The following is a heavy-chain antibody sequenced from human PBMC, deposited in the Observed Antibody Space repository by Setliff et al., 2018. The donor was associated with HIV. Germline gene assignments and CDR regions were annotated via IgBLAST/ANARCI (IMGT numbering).Heavy chain of an antibody. D-gene: IGHD4-17*01. Sequence: PSETLSLTCTVSGGSISSYYWSWIRQPPGKGLEWIGYIYYSGSTNYNPSLKSRVTISVDTSKNQFSLKLSSVTAADTAVYYCSRGDYDYYDYYMDVWGKGTTVTVSS. CDR1: GGSISSYY. V-gene: IGHV4-59*01. CDR2: IYYSGST. CDR3: SRGDYDYYDYYMDV. J-gene: IGHJ6*03.